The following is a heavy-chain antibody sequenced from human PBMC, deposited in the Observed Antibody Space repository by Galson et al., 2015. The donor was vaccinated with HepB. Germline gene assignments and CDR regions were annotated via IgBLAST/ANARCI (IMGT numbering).Heavy chain of an antibody. V-gene: IGHV3-48*01. D-gene: IGHD3-16*02. Sequence: SLRLSCAASGFTFSSYSMNWVRQAPGKGLEWVSYISSSSSTIYYADSVKGRFTISRDNAKNSLYLQMNSLRAEDTAVYYCARDHIDNADLGELSLFWGSFYWGQGTLVTVSS. CDR2: ISSSSSTI. J-gene: IGHJ4*02. CDR3: ARDHIDNADLGELSLFWGSFY. CDR1: GFTFSSYS.